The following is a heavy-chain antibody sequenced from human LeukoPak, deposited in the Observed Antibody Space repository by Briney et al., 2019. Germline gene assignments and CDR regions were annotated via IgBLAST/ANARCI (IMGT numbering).Heavy chain of an antibody. Sequence: ASVKVSCKGSGYTFSSYGISWVGQAPGQGLVWMGWISAYNGNTNYAQKLQGRVTVTTDTSTSTAYMELRSLRSDDTAVYYCARGGASGSYFMGYWGQGTLVTVSS. CDR1: GYTFSSYG. D-gene: IGHD1-26*01. J-gene: IGHJ4*02. V-gene: IGHV1-18*01. CDR3: ARGGASGSYFMGY. CDR2: ISAYNGNT.